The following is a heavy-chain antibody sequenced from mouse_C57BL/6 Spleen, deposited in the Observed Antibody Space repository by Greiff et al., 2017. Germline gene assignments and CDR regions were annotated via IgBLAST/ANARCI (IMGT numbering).Heavy chain of an antibody. CDR3: TKSPYGSPLAY. V-gene: IGHV1-15*01. CDR1: GYTFTDYE. J-gene: IGHJ3*01. Sequence: QVQLQQSGAELVRPGASVTLSCKASGYTFTDYEMHWVKQTPVHGLEWIGAIDPETGGTAYTQKFKGKAILTADKSSSTAYMELRSLTSEDSAVYYCTKSPYGSPLAYWGQGTLVTVSA. D-gene: IGHD1-1*01. CDR2: IDPETGGT.